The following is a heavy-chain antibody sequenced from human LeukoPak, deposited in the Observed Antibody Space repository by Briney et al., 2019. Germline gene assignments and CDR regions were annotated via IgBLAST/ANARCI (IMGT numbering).Heavy chain of an antibody. J-gene: IGHJ4*02. Sequence: GGSLRLSCAASGFAFRTYAMSWVRQAPGKGLEGVSAISGSGDKTFYAESVRGRFTISRDNSKNTLYLQMNSLRAEDTAVYYCARGPNSNWSGLDFWGQGTLLTVSS. D-gene: IGHD6-6*01. CDR2: ISGSGDKT. V-gene: IGHV3-23*01. CDR3: ARGPNSNWSGLDF. CDR1: GFAFRTYA.